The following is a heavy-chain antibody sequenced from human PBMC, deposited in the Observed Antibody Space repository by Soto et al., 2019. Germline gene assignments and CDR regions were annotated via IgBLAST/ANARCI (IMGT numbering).Heavy chain of an antibody. J-gene: IGHJ6*02. CDR2: ISAYNGNT. V-gene: IGHV1-18*01. CDR1: GYTFTSYG. Sequence: QVQLVQSGAEVKKPGASVKVSCKASGYTFTSYGISWVRQAPGQGLEWMGWISAYNGNTNYAQKLQGRVTMTTDTSTTTAYMELRSLRSDDTAVYYCGSNYGMAPFYYGMDVWGQGTTVTVSS. D-gene: IGHD4-4*01. CDR3: GSNYGMAPFYYGMDV.